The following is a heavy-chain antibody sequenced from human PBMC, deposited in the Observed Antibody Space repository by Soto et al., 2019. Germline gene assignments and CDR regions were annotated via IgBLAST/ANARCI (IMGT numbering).Heavy chain of an antibody. CDR2: ITIYNGNT. D-gene: IGHD6-13*01. CDR1: GYVFISYG. J-gene: IGHJ4*02. V-gene: IGHV1-18*04. CDR3: ERIAEARTGWYFYN. Sequence: QVQLVQSGAAVTESGASVTVSCKASGYVFISYGISWVRQAPGQGLEWMGWITIYNGNTNYAQKLQDRVAMTTDTSTTTAYMVLRNLTSDTTAFYYCERIAEARTGWYFYNWGQGTLVTVYS.